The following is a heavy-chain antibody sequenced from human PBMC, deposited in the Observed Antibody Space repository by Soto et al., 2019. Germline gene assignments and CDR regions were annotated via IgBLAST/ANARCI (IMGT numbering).Heavy chain of an antibody. Sequence: TLSRSCTVSGGSISSGDYYWIWIRQPPGKGLEWIGYIYYSGSTYYNPSLKSRVTISVDTSKNQFSLKLSSVTAADTAVYYCARDYSSGYSFGWFDPWGQGTLVTVSS. CDR1: GGSISSGDYY. J-gene: IGHJ5*02. CDR2: IYYSGST. CDR3: ARDYSSGYSFGWFDP. V-gene: IGHV4-30-4*01. D-gene: IGHD3-22*01.